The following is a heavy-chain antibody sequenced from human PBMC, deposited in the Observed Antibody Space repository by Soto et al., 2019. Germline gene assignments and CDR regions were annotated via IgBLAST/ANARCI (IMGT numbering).Heavy chain of an antibody. J-gene: IGHJ4*02. CDR3: ARGMTPPGAPAWYYFDS. CDR1: GASITGTSY. V-gene: IGHV4-4*07. D-gene: IGHD2-8*02. CDR2: FSLSGTT. Sequence: PSETLSLTCTVSGASITGTSYWSWIWQPAEKGLEWIGRFSLSGTTNYNPSLRSRVTMSADVSKNQFSLRLTSVTAADTALYYCARGMTPPGAPAWYYFDSWGQGTLVTVSS.